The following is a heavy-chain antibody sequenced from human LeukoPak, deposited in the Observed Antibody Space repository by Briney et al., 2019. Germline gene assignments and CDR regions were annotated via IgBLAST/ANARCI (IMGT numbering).Heavy chain of an antibody. Sequence: PSETLSLTCTVSGGSISSYYWSWIRQPPGKGLEWIGYIYYSRSTNYNPSLKSRVTISVDTSKNQFSLKLSSVTAADTAVYYCASVIDYHSSGYYLGYWGPGTRVTVSS. CDR2: IYYSRST. V-gene: IGHV4-59*08. CDR3: ASVIDYHSSGYYLGY. D-gene: IGHD3-22*01. CDR1: GGSISSYY. J-gene: IGHJ4*02.